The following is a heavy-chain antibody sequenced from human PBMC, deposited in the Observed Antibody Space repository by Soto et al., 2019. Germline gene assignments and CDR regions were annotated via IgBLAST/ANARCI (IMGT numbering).Heavy chain of an antibody. CDR3: TRDLFVGEQPRTHCGGDCYSFDY. V-gene: IGHV3-49*03. D-gene: IGHD2-21*01. J-gene: IGHJ4*02. Sequence: PGGSLRLSCTASGFTFGDYAMSWFRQAPGKGLEWVGFIRSKAYGGTTEYAASVKGRFTISRDDSKSIAYLQMNSLKTEDTAVYYCTRDLFVGEQPRTHCGGDCYSFDYWGQGTLVTVSS. CDR2: IRSKAYGGTT. CDR1: GFTFGDYA.